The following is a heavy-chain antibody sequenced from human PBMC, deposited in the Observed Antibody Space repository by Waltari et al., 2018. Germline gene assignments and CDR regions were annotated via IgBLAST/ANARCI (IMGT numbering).Heavy chain of an antibody. CDR3: AKGIYSAGWYAGVDS. V-gene: IGHV3-23*01. D-gene: IGHD6-19*01. CDR2: TEANGAAT. J-gene: IGHJ4*02. Sequence: EVQLLESGGGLVQPGGSLRLSCSASGFIFSGFAMPWVRQAPGQGLEWVSGTEANGAATYYADSVKGRFTISRDNSKNTLYLQMNSLRAGDTATYYCAKGIYSAGWYAGVDSWGQGTVVTVSS. CDR1: GFIFSGFA.